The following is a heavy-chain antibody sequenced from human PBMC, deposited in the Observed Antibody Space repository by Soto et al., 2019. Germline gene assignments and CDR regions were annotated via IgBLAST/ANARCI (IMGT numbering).Heavy chain of an antibody. CDR3: ATVATHSYNWVDP. CDR1: GFTFSTYW. J-gene: IGHJ5*02. D-gene: IGHD3-3*02. V-gene: IGHV3-74*01. CDR2: INADGTTT. Sequence: EVHLVESWGGLVQPGGSLRLSCAASGFTFSTYWMHWVRQAPGKGLVWVSRINADGTTTTYADSVKGRFTISRDNAKNTLYLQMNSLRAEDTAVYFCATVATHSYNWVDPWGQGTLVTISS.